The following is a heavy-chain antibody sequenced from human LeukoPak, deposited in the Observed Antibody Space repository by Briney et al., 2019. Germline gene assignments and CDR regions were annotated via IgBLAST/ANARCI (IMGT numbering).Heavy chain of an antibody. D-gene: IGHD3-10*01. V-gene: IGHV1-46*01. J-gene: IGHJ5*02. CDR3: ARGHNYYGSGSYKGWFDP. CDR2: INPSGGST. Sequence: GASVKVSCKASGYTFTSYYMQWVRQAPGQGLEWMGIINPSGGSTSYAQKFQGRVTMTRDTSTSTVYMELSSLRSEDTAVYYCARGHNYYGSGSYKGWFDPWGQGTLVTVSS. CDR1: GYTFTSYY.